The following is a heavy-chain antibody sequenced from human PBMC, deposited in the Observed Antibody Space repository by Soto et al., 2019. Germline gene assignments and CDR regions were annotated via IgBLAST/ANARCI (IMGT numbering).Heavy chain of an antibody. D-gene: IGHD6-13*01. CDR3: ARISIAAAGTAGFDY. Sequence: ASVKVSCKASGYTFTSYAMHWVRQAPGQRLEWMGWINAGNGNTKYSQKFQGRVTITRDTSASTAYMELSSLRSEDTAVYHCARISIAAAGTAGFDYWGQGTLVTV. J-gene: IGHJ4*02. V-gene: IGHV1-3*01. CDR1: GYTFTSYA. CDR2: INAGNGNT.